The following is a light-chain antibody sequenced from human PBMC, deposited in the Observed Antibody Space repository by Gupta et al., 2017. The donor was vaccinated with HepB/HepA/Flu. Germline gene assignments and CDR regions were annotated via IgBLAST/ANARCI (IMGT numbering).Light chain of an antibody. Sequence: QSVVTQEPSLTVSPGGTVPLTCDSSTGAVTSGHYPYWFQQKPGQAPRTLIYDTSNKQSWTPVRFSGSLLGGKAALTLSGAQPEDEADYYCLLSYSDFRVFGGGTKLTVL. CDR1: TGAVTSGHY. J-gene: IGLJ3*02. V-gene: IGLV7-46*01. CDR3: LLSYSDFRV. CDR2: DTS.